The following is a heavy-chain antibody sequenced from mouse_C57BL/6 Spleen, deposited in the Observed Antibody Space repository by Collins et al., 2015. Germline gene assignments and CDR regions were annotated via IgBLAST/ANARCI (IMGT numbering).Heavy chain of an antibody. Sequence: NEKFKGKATLTAEKFSSTAYMQLSSLTSEDSAVYFCARGLRFFDVWGTGTTVTVSS. V-gene: IGHV1-76*01. CDR3: ARGLRFFDV. D-gene: IGHD3-1*01. J-gene: IGHJ1*03.